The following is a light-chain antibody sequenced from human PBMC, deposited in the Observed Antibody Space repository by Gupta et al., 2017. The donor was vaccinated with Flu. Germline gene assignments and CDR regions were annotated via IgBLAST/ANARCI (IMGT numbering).Light chain of an antibody. CDR3: QQDDNSPWT. Sequence: GTLSLSPGERATLSCRASQSVRSSYLAWYQQKPGQAPRLLIYGASSRATGIPDRFSGSGSGTDFTLTISRLEPEDFAVYYCQQDDNSPWTFGQGTKVEIK. CDR1: QSVRSSY. V-gene: IGKV3-20*01. J-gene: IGKJ1*01. CDR2: GAS.